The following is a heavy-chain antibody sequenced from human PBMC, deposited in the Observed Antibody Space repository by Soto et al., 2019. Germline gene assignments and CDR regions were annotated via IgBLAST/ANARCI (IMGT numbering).Heavy chain of an antibody. CDR1: GGSISSHY. Sequence: SETLSLTCTVSGGSISSHYWSWIRQPPGKGLEWIGYIYYSGSTNYNPSLKSRVTMSVDTSKNQFSRKLSSVTAADTAVYYCARTGGYCSNGVCYNNWFDPWGQGTPVTVSS. D-gene: IGHD2-8*01. CDR2: IYYSGST. V-gene: IGHV4-59*08. CDR3: ARTGGYCSNGVCYNNWFDP. J-gene: IGHJ5*02.